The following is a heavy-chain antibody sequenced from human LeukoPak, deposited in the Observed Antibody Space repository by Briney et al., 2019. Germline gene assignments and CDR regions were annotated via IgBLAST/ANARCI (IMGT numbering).Heavy chain of an antibody. CDR1: GFTFGSYW. CDR3: ARRLSGSYYAYFDC. J-gene: IGHJ4*02. Sequence: GGSLRLSCAVSGFTFGSYWMSWVRQAPGKGLEWVANIKDDGSEKYYVDSMKGRFTISRDNAKNSLYLQMNSLRAEDTAVYYCARRLSGSYYAYFDCWGQGTLVTVSS. V-gene: IGHV3-7*01. D-gene: IGHD1-26*01. CDR2: IKDDGSEK.